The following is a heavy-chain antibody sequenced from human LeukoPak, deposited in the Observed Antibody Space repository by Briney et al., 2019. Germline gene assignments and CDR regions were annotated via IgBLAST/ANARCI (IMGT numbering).Heavy chain of an antibody. V-gene: IGHV3-21*01. D-gene: IGHD3-22*01. CDR1: GFTFSSYS. CDR3: ARGNSHYDSSGYYYGNWFDP. J-gene: IGHJ5*02. Sequence: PGGSLRLSCAASGFTFSSYSMNWVRQAPGKGLEWVSSISSSSSYIYYADSVEGRFTISRDNAKNSLYLQMNSLRAEDTAVYYCARGNSHYDSSGYYYGNWFDPWGQGTLVTVSS. CDR2: ISSSSSYI.